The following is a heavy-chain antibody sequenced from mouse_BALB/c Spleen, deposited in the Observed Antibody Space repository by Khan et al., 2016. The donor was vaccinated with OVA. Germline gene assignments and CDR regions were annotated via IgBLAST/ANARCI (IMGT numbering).Heavy chain of an antibody. Sequence: EVQLVESGGDLVKPGGSLKLSCAASGFTFSSYSMSWVRQIPDKGLEWVATMSSGGDYTYYPDSVKGRSTITRDNAKNTLYLQMSSLKSEDTAMYYCASHLTGSFTYWGQGTLVTVSA. V-gene: IGHV5-6*01. CDR3: ASHLTGSFTY. CDR1: GFTFSSYS. J-gene: IGHJ3*01. CDR2: MSSGGDYT. D-gene: IGHD4-1*01.